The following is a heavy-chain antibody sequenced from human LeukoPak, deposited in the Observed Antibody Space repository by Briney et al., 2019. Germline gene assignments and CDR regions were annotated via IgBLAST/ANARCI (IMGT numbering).Heavy chain of an antibody. J-gene: IGHJ4*02. CDR3: ARGGYSVAY. CDR1: GFTLSNAW. D-gene: IGHD5-18*01. Sequence: PGGSLRLSCAASGFTLSNAWMSWVRQAPGKGLEWVARLHADGAEQNYVDSVTGRFTMSRDNAKNSLYLRMNSLRVDDTAVYYCARGGYSVAYLGQGALVAVSS. V-gene: IGHV3-7*01. CDR2: LHADGAEQ.